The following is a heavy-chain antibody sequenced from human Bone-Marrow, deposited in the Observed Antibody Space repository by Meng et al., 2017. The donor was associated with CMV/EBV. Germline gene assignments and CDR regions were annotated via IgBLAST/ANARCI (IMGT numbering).Heavy chain of an antibody. CDR1: GFTFSSYS. CDR3: TTPGIAVF. J-gene: IGHJ4*02. D-gene: IGHD6-19*01. CDR2: IRSKVYGETT. Sequence: GGSLRLSCAASGFTFSSYSMSWVRQAPGKGLEWVGFIRSKVYGETTEYAASVRGRVSISRDDSKSIAYLQVNSLKTEDTAVYYCTTPGIAVFWGQGTLVTVSS. V-gene: IGHV3-49*04.